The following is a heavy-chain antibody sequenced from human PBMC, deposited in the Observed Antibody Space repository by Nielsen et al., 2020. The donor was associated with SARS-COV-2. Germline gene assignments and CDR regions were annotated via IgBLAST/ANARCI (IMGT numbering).Heavy chain of an antibody. D-gene: IGHD3-22*01. CDR1: GFTFDDYA. Sequence: GGSLRLSCAASGFTFDDYAMHWVRQAPGKGLEWVSGISWNSGSIGYADSVKGRFTISRDNAKNSLYLQMNSLRAEDTALYYCAKDISWGYYDSTTGGPLFDYWGQGTLVTVPS. J-gene: IGHJ4*02. V-gene: IGHV3-9*01. CDR3: AKDISWGYYDSTTGGPLFDY. CDR2: ISWNSGSI.